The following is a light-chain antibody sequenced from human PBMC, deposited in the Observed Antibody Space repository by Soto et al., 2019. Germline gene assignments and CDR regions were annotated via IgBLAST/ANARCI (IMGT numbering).Light chain of an antibody. Sequence: QSALTQPASVSGSPGQSITVSCTGTSSDVGGYNYVSWYQQHPGKAPKLMIYEVSYRPSGVSNRFSGSKSGNTASLTISGLQAEDEADYYCRSYTGSSTLVFGGGTKVTVL. V-gene: IGLV2-14*01. CDR3: RSYTGSSTLV. CDR2: EVS. J-gene: IGLJ2*01. CDR1: SSDVGGYNY.